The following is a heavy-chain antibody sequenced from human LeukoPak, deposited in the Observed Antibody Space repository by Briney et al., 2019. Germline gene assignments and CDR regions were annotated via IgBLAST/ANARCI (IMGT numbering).Heavy chain of an antibody. D-gene: IGHD6-13*01. J-gene: IGHJ6*03. Sequence: SSQTLSLPCTVSGGSMWSGGYFWSWGCQHRGRGLEWIEYICYSGSTYDISSVKIRVTMSVDPSKNQISLKLSSVTATDTAVYYCASADSSSGLGYCYYYMDVWGKRTTVTVS. CDR2: ICYSGST. CDR3: ASADSSSGLGYCYYYMDV. CDR1: GGSMWSGGYF. V-gene: IGHV4-31*03.